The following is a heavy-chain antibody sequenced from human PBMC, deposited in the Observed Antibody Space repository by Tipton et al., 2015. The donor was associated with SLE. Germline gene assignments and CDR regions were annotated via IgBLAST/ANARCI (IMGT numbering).Heavy chain of an antibody. CDR2: ISSGSNYI. Sequence: GSLRLSCAASGFTFSTYNMNWVRQAPGKGLEWVSSISSGSNYIYYADSVMGRFTISRDNPKNTLYLQMNSLRAEDTAVYYCAKYEKSMSSGDYYFDLWGRGTLVTVSS. J-gene: IGHJ2*01. CDR1: GFTFSTYN. V-gene: IGHV3-21*01. D-gene: IGHD4-17*01. CDR3: AKYEKSMSSGDYYFDL.